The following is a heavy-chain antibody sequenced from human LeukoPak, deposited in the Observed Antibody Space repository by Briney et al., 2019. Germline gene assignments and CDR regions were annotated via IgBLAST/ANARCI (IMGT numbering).Heavy chain of an antibody. CDR3: AREGREGYNYPALDF. CDR2: MKHDGIEK. J-gene: IGHJ4*02. Sequence: GGALRLSCVASGFSFGSYWMAWVRQAPGKGLEWVANMKHDGIEKYHVDSVKGRFTISRDNPKNSLYLHMSSLRVEDTAVYYCAREGREGYNYPALDFWGQGILVTVSS. CDR1: GFSFGSYW. V-gene: IGHV3-7*05. D-gene: IGHD5-24*01.